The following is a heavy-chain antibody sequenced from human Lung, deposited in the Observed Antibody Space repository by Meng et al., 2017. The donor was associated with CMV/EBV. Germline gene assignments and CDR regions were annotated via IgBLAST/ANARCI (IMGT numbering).Heavy chain of an antibody. V-gene: IGHV4-61*01. CDR1: VSRARSS. Sequence: VSRARSSWRWLRPPPGKGLEWIAYVYYGGGTNYNPSLKSRVTISVDTSKNQFSLKLSSVTAADTAVYYCARGTGYCSSTSCYPFDPWGQGTLVTVSS. D-gene: IGHD2-2*01. CDR2: VYYGGGT. J-gene: IGHJ5*02. CDR3: ARGTGYCSSTSCYPFDP.